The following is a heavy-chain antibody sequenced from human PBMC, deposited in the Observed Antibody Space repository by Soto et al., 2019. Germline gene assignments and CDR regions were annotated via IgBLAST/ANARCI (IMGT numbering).Heavy chain of an antibody. D-gene: IGHD5-18*01. J-gene: IGHJ6*02. V-gene: IGHV1-69*19. CDR1: RGIFSSYT. CDR3: ARVSNTGRVNSLYYAMDV. CDR2: IIPIFGSA. Sequence: QVQLLQSGAEVKEPGSSVKVSCTASRGIFSSYTINWLRQAPGQGLEWLGWIIPIFGSASYAQKLQGRVTITTAESTSTDYMELSGLRSEDTDVYYCARVSNTGRVNSLYYAMDVWGQGTTVTVSS.